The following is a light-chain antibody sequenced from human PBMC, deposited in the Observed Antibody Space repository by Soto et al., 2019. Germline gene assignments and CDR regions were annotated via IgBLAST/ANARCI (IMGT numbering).Light chain of an antibody. Sequence: DIQLTQSPSTLSASVGDRVTLTCRASQSIDRWLAWYQQKVGKAPELLIHDASSLESGVPSRFSGSGSGTELTLTINSLQPDDFTTYYCQQYNHYYSFGQGTKLEIK. J-gene: IGKJ2*03. CDR3: QQYNHYYS. CDR2: DAS. V-gene: IGKV1-5*01. CDR1: QSIDRW.